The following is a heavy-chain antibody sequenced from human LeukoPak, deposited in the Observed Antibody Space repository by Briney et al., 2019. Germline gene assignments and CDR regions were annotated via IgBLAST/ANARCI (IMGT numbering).Heavy chain of an antibody. CDR2: ISGSGGST. J-gene: IGHJ4*02. Sequence: SGGSLRLSCAASGFTFSSYAMSWVRQAPGKGQEWVSGISGSGGSTYYADSAKGRFTISRDNSRNTLYLQMNSPRAEDTAVYYCAILPGYSSGWYEVNYWGQGTLVTVSS. CDR1: GFTFSSYA. D-gene: IGHD6-13*01. CDR3: AILPGYSSGWYEVNY. V-gene: IGHV3-23*01.